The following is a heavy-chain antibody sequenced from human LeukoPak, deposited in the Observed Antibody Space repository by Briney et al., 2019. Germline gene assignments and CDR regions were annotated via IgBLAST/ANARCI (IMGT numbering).Heavy chain of an antibody. CDR2: ISSSSSYI. Sequence: GGSLRLSCAASGFTFSSYSMNWVRQAPWKGLEWVSSISSSSSYIYYADSVKGRFTISRDNAKNSLYLQMNSLRAEDTAVYYCARGYCSGGSCYRFDYWGQGTLVTVSS. J-gene: IGHJ4*02. CDR3: ARGYCSGGSCYRFDY. D-gene: IGHD2-15*01. CDR1: GFTFSSYS. V-gene: IGHV3-21*01.